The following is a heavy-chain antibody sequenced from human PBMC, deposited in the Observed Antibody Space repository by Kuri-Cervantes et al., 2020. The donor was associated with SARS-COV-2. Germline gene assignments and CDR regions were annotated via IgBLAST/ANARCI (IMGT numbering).Heavy chain of an antibody. CDR2: ISFSGSN. Sequence: SETLSLTCTVSGGSISSSSYYWGWIRLPPGKGLEWIGSISFSGSNLHNPPLKGRVSISIDTSKNHFSLNLTSVTAADSAVYYCAGRNTTSVFDSWGQGTLVTVSS. D-gene: IGHD1-1*01. CDR3: AGRNTTSVFDS. V-gene: IGHV4-39*01. J-gene: IGHJ4*02. CDR1: GGSISSSSYY.